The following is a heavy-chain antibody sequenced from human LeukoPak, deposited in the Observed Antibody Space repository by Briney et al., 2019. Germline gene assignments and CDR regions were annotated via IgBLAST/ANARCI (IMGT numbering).Heavy chain of an antibody. D-gene: IGHD4-17*01. V-gene: IGHV1-2*02. J-gene: IGHJ4*02. CDR2: INPNSGGT. CDR1: GYTFTGYY. Sequence: PGASVKVSCKASGYTFTGYYMHWVRQAPGQGLEWMGWINPNSGGTNYAQKLQGRVTMTTDTSTSTAYMELRSLRSDDTAVYYCARERDYLPLSDYWGQGTLVTVSS. CDR3: ARERDYLPLSDY.